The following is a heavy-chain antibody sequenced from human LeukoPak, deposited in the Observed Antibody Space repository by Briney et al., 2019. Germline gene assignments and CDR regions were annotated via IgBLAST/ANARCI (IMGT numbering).Heavy chain of an antibody. J-gene: IGHJ4*02. CDR1: GFTFSSYS. CDR2: ISSSSSYI. CDR3: ARERFDYGGNSRAVDY. D-gene: IGHD4-23*01. Sequence: GGSLRLSCAASGFTFSSYSMNWVRQAPGKGLEWVSSISSSSSYIYYADSVKGRFTISRDNAKNSLYLKMNSLRAEDTAVYYCARERFDYGGNSRAVDYWGQGTLVTVSS. V-gene: IGHV3-21*01.